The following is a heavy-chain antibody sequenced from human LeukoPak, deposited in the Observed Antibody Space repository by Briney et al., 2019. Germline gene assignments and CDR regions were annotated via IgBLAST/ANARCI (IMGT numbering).Heavy chain of an antibody. V-gene: IGHV3-30*18. D-gene: IGHD5-24*01. CDR2: ISYDGSNK. Sequence: HPGGSLRLSCAASGFTFSSYGMHWVRQAPGKGLEWVAVISYDGSNKYYADSVKGRFTISRDNSKNTLYLQMNSLRAEDTAVYYCAKRGDGYNEGGNAGYYYYGMDVWGQGTTVTVSS. J-gene: IGHJ6*02. CDR3: AKRGDGYNEGGNAGYYYYGMDV. CDR1: GFTFSSYG.